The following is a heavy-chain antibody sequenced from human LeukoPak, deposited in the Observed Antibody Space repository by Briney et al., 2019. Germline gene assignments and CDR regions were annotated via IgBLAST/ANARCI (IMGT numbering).Heavy chain of an antibody. CDR1: GFTFSNYA. D-gene: IGHD5-18*01. J-gene: IGHJ4*02. CDR3: AKVLWYSYGSFDY. V-gene: IGHV3-23*01. Sequence: GGSLRLSCAASGFTFSNYAMSWVRQAPGKGLEWVALIRGSGDSPYYTDSVKGRFIISRDNSKSALYLQMNSLRTEDTAVYYCAKVLWYSYGSFDYWGQGTLVTVSS. CDR2: IRGSGDSP.